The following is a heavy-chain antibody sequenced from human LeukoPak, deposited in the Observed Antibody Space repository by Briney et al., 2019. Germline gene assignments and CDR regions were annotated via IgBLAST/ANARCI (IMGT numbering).Heavy chain of an antibody. CDR1: GYSFRSYW. Sequence: GESLKISCKGSGYSFRSYWIGWVRQMPGKGLEWMGIIYPGDSDTRYSPSFQGQVTISADKSISTAYLQWSSLKASDTAMYYCARQTNYYDSSGYYWIMYDYWGQGTLVTVSS. CDR2: IYPGDSDT. CDR3: ARQTNYYDSSGYYWIMYDY. D-gene: IGHD3-22*01. V-gene: IGHV5-51*01. J-gene: IGHJ4*02.